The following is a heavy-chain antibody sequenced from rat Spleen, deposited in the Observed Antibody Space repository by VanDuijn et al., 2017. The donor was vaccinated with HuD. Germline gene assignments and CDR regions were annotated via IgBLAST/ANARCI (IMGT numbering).Heavy chain of an antibody. CDR1: GFSLSSYG. J-gene: IGHJ3*01. D-gene: IGHD1-11*01. V-gene: IGHV2-13*01. Sequence: QVQLKESGPGLVQPSQTLSLTCTVSGFSLSSYGVIWVRQPPGKGLEWMGVIWGNGNTNYNSALKSRLSISRDTSKSQVYLKMNSLQTEDTATYYCASLNYGSPTYWGQGTLVTVSS. CDR2: IWGNGNT. CDR3: ASLNYGSPTY.